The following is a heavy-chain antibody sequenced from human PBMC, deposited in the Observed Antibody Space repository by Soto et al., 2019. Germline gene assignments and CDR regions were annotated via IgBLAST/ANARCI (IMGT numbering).Heavy chain of an antibody. Sequence: SVKVSCKASGGTFSSYAISWVRQAPGQGLEWMGGIIPIFGTANYAQKFQGRVTITADESTSTAYMELSSLRSEDTAVYYCARARWGQSGGAYYGMDVWGQGTTVTVSS. J-gene: IGHJ6*02. CDR1: GGTFSSYA. CDR2: IIPIFGTA. CDR3: ARARWGQSGGAYYGMDV. V-gene: IGHV1-69*13. D-gene: IGHD3-16*01.